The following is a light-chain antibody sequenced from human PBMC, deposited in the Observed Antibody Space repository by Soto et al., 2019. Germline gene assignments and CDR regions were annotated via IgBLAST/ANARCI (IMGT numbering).Light chain of an antibody. CDR3: QQSYSTPQT. Sequence: DIQMTQSPSSLSSCVGDIFTISCRASQSISSYLNWYQQKPGKAPKLLIYAASSLQSGVPSRFSGSGSGTDFTLTISSLQPEDFATYYCQQSYSTPQTFGQGTKVDI. J-gene: IGKJ1*01. CDR1: QSISSY. CDR2: AAS. V-gene: IGKV1-39*01.